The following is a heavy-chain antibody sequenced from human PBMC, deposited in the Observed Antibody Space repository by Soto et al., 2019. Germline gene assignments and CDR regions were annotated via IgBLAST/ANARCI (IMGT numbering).Heavy chain of an antibody. J-gene: IGHJ3*02. V-gene: IGHV4-59*01. Sequence: SETLSLTCTVSGGSISSYYWSWIRQPTGKGLEWIGYIYYSGSTNYNPSLKSRVTISVDTSKNQFSLKLSSVTAADTAVYYCARVGWTDAFDIWGQGTMVTVS. CDR3: ARVGWTDAFDI. D-gene: IGHD2-15*01. CDR2: IYYSGST. CDR1: GGSISSYY.